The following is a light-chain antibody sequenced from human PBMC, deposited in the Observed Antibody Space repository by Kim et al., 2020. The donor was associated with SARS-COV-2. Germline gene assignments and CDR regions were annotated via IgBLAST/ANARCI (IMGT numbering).Light chain of an antibody. CDR1: SSNIGAGYD. CDR3: QSYDSSLSGSYV. J-gene: IGLJ1*01. V-gene: IGLV1-40*01. CDR2: GNS. Sequence: VTSACTGRSSNIGAGYDVHWYQQLPGTAPKLLIYGNSTRPSGVPDRFSGSKSGTSASLAITGLQAEDEADYYCQSYDSSLSGSYVFGTGNKVTVL.